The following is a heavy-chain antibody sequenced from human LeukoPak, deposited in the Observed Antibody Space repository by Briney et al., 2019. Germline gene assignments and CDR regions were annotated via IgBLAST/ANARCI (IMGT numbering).Heavy chain of an antibody. CDR2: INHSGST. V-gene: IGHV4-34*01. D-gene: IGHD4-23*01. Sequence: PSETLSLTCAVYGGSFSGYYWSWIRQPPGKGLEWIGEINHSGSTNHNPSLKSRVTILVDTSKSHFSLKLSSVTAADTAVYYCARVDGGNLFDYWGQGTLVTVSS. CDR1: GGSFSGYY. CDR3: ARVDGGNLFDY. J-gene: IGHJ4*02.